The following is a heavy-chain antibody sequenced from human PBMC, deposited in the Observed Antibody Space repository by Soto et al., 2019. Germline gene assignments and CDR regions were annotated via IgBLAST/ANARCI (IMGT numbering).Heavy chain of an antibody. CDR1: GGSISSSNW. CDR3: ARDTRSGYDYYYYYGMDV. Sequence: SETLSLTCAVSGGSISSSNWLSWVRQPPGKGLEWIGEIYHSGSTNYNPSLKSRVTISVDKSKNQFSLKLSSVTAADTAVYYCARDTRSGYDYYYYYGMDVWGQGTTVTVSS. J-gene: IGHJ6*02. V-gene: IGHV4-4*02. D-gene: IGHD5-12*01. CDR2: IYHSGST.